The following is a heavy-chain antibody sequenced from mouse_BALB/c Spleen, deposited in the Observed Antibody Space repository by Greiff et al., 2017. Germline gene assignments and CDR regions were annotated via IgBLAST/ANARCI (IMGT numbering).Heavy chain of an antibody. CDR1: GYTFTDYN. V-gene: IGHV1S29*02. D-gene: IGHD1-1*01. CDR3: ARFEYYGSAFDV. J-gene: IGHJ1*01. CDR2: IYPYNGGT. Sequence: EVQLQESGPELVQPGASVKISCKASGYTFTDYNMHWVKQSHGKSLEWIGYIYPYNGGTGYNQKFKSKATLTVDNSSSTAYMELRSLTSEDSAVYYCARFEYYGSAFDVWGAGTTVTVSS.